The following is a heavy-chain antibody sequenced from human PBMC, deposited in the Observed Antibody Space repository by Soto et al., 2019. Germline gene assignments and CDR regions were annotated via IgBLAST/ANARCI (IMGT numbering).Heavy chain of an antibody. CDR1: GGTFSSYP. J-gene: IGHJ4*02. Sequence: QVQLVQSGAEVKKPGSSVKVSCKASGGTFSSYPISWVRQAPGQGLEWMGRIIPVLGIPNYAQKFQGRVTXXAXQSTSTAYMELSSLRSEDTAVYYCARALVSDYDTDYWGQGTLVTVSS. V-gene: IGHV1-69*02. CDR3: ARALVSDYDTDY. D-gene: IGHD5-12*01. CDR2: IIPVLGIP.